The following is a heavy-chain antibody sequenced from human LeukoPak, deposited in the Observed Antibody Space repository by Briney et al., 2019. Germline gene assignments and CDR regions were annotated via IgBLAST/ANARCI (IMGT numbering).Heavy chain of an antibody. V-gene: IGHV4-4*07. Sequence: PSETLSLTCTVSTGSISTFYWSWIRQPAGKGLEWIGRIFTTGSTNYNPSLKSRVTMSIDTSKNQFSLQLNSVTPEDTAVYYCARERYSSGWYYFDYWGQGTLVTVSS. CDR2: IFTTGST. J-gene: IGHJ4*02. CDR3: ARERYSSGWYYFDY. D-gene: IGHD6-19*01. CDR1: TGSISTFY.